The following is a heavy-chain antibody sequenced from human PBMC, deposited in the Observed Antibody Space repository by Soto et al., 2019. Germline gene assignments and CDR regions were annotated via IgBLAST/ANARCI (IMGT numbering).Heavy chain of an antibody. CDR3: AKGRGIYCSSTSCRESSSWYVGDYFDY. J-gene: IGHJ4*02. CDR2: ISGSGGST. D-gene: IGHD2-2*01. Sequence: GGSLGLSCAASGFTFSSYAMSWVRQAPGKGLEWVSAISGSGGSTYYADSVKGRFTISRDNSKNTLYLQMNSLRAEDTAVYYCAKGRGIYCSSTSCRESSSWYVGDYFDYWGQGTLVTVSS. CDR1: GFTFSSYA. V-gene: IGHV3-23*01.